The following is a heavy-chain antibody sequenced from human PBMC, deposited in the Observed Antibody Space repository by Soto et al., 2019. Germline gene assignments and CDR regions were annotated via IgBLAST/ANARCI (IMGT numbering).Heavy chain of an antibody. V-gene: IGHV3-7*01. CDR2: IKQDGSEK. Sequence: GGSLRLSCAASGFTFSSYWMSWVRQAPGKGLEWVANIKQDGSEKYYVDSVKGRFTISRDNAKNSLYLQMNSLRAEDTTVYYCARDPVADYGDYEHYWGQGTLVTVSS. J-gene: IGHJ4*02. D-gene: IGHD4-17*01. CDR1: GFTFSSYW. CDR3: ARDPVADYGDYEHY.